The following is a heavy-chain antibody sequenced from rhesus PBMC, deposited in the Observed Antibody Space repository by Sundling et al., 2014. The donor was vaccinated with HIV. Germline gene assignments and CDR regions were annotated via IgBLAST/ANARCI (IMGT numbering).Heavy chain of an antibody. D-gene: IGHD3-22*01. Sequence: EVQLVESGGGVIQPGASLRLSCEGSGFIFDDYAMYWVRQAPGKGLEWVSGISWRGDSTAYADSVEGRFTVSKDRNTLYLQMNGLRVEDTALYYCVRGLTYYGNDGFDSWGQGVRVTVSS. V-gene: IGHV3-201*01. CDR2: ISWRGDST. J-gene: IGHJ3*01. CDR3: VRGLTYYGNDGFDS. CDR1: GFIFDDYA.